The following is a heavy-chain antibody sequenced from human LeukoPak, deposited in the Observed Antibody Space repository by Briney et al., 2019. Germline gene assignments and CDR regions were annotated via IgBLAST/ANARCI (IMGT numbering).Heavy chain of an antibody. V-gene: IGHV3-7*04. CDR1: GFTFSGYW. CDR3: ARDRSSSWYGYFDY. J-gene: IGHJ4*02. D-gene: IGHD6-13*01. CDR2: IKQDGSEK. Sequence: PGGSLRLSCAASGFTFSGYWMSWVRQAPGKGLDWVANIKQDGSEKYYVDSVKGRFTISRDNAKNSLYLQMNSLRAEDTAVYYCARDRSSSWYGYFDYWGQGTLVTVSS.